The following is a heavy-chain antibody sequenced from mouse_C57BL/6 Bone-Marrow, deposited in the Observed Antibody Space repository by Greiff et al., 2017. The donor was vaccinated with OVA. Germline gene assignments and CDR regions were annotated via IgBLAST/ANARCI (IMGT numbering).Heavy chain of an antibody. Sequence: EVKLQESGGGLVQPGGSLSLSCAASGFTFTDYYMSWVRQPPGKALEWLGFIRNKANGYTTEYSASVKGRFTISRDNSQSILYLQMNALRAEDSATYYCARYNTWFAYGGQGTLVTVSA. CDR2: IRNKANGYTT. CDR3: ARYNTWFAY. J-gene: IGHJ3*01. CDR1: GFTFTDYY. V-gene: IGHV7-3*01.